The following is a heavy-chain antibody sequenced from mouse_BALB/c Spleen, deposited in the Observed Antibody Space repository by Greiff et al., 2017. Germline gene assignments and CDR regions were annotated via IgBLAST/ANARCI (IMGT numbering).Heavy chain of an antibody. J-gene: IGHJ3*01. CDR1: GYSITSDYA. D-gene: IGHD2-4*01. CDR3: ARLITTNWFAY. Sequence: EVHLVESGPGLVKPSQSLSLTCTVTGYSITSDYAWNWIRQFPGNKLEWMGYISYSGSTSYNPSLKSRISITRDTSKNQFFLQLNSVTTEDTATYYCARLITTNWFAYWGQGTLVTVSA. V-gene: IGHV3-2*02. CDR2: ISYSGST.